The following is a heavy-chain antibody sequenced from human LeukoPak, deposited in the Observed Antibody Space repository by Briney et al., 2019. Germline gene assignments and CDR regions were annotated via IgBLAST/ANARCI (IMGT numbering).Heavy chain of an antibody. CDR2: IYSGGST. CDR1: GFTVSSNY. Sequence: GGSLRLSCAASGFTVSSNYMSWVRRAPGKGLEWVSVIYSGGSTYYADSVKGRFTISRDNSKNTLYLQMNSLRAEDTAVYYCATQVTTMVRGVIGDYWGQGTLVTVSS. D-gene: IGHD3-10*01. CDR3: ATQVTTMVRGVIGDY. V-gene: IGHV3-66*01. J-gene: IGHJ4*02.